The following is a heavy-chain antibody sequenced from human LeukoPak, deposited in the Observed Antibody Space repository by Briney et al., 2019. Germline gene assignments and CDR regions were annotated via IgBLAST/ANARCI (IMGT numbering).Heavy chain of an antibody. D-gene: IGHD6-13*01. CDR2: ISGSDDST. CDR3: AKLRSGGPAAGNH. CDR1: GXTFSSYA. Sequence: GGSLRLSCAASGXTFSSYAMSWVRQAPGKGLEWVSLISGSDDSTYYADSVKGRFTISRDNSKNAVYLQMNSLRAEDTAVYYCAKLRSGGPAAGNHWGQGTLVTVSP. J-gene: IGHJ5*02. V-gene: IGHV3-23*01.